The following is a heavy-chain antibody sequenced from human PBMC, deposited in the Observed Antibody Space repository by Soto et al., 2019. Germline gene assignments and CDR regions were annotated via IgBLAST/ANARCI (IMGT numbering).Heavy chain of an antibody. D-gene: IGHD6-13*01. CDR1: GFTFSSYS. CDR3: ARPPERIAQRGWFYP. CDR2: IRSSSSTI. J-gene: IGHJ5*02. Sequence: EVQLVESGGGLVQPGGSLRLYCAAAGFTFSSYSMNWVRQAPGKGLEWVSYIRSSSSTIYYADSVKGRFTISRDNAKNSLYLQMNSLRAEDTAVYYCARPPERIAQRGWFYPCGQGTLVTVSS. V-gene: IGHV3-48*01.